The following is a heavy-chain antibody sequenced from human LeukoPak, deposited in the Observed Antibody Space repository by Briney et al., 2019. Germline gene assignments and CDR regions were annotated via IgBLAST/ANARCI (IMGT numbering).Heavy chain of an antibody. CDR2: IIVGGGST. CDR3: GRAGYSSGSRDGGFDI. Sequence: GGSLSLSCAASGFTFNSYAISWVRQAPGKGLGWVSTIIVGGGSTYYADSEKGRFTISRHNHKTSLHLQMNCLSAEHPAVFYCGRAGYSSGSRDGGFDIWGQGRTVTVSS. D-gene: IGHD6-19*01. J-gene: IGHJ3*02. CDR1: GFTFNSYA. V-gene: IGHV3-23*01.